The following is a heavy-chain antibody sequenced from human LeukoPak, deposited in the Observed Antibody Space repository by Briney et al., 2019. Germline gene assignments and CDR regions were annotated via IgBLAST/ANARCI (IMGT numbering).Heavy chain of an antibody. Sequence: GGSLRLSCAASGFTFSSYSMNWVRQAPGKGLEWVSCISGSGGGTYYADSLKGRFTISRDNSKNTMYLKMNSMRAEDTAVYYCANSIEVAAGWFDPWGQGTLVPVSS. CDR1: GFTFSSYS. V-gene: IGHV3-23*01. CDR2: ISGSGGGT. D-gene: IGHD6-19*01. J-gene: IGHJ5*02. CDR3: ANSIEVAAGWFDP.